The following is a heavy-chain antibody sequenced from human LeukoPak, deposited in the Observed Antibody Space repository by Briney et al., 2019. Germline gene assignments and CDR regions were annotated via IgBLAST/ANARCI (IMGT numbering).Heavy chain of an antibody. CDR2: ISDTSNT. Sequence: GGSMRLSCAASGFTFSSFDMSWVRQAPGKGLEWVSIISDTSNTYYAGSVRGRFTISRDNPKSTVYLQMNNLGAEDTAVYYCTKGVSNKWRGGDSWGQGTLVIVSS. D-gene: IGHD4-11*01. V-gene: IGHV3-23*01. J-gene: IGHJ4*02. CDR1: GFTFSSFD. CDR3: TKGVSNKWRGGDS.